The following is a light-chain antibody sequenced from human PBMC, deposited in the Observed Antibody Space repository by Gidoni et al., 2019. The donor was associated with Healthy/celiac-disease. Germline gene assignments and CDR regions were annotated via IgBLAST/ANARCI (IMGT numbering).Light chain of an antibody. CDR1: QSVSSY. V-gene: IGKV3-11*01. CDR2: DAS. CDR3: QQRSNWPPGT. J-gene: IGKJ3*01. Sequence: EIVLTQSPATLSLSPGARATLSCRASQSVSSYLAWYQQKPGQAPRLLIYDASNRATGIPARFSGSGSGTDFTLTISSLEPEDFAVYYCQQRSNWPPGTFGPGTKVDIK.